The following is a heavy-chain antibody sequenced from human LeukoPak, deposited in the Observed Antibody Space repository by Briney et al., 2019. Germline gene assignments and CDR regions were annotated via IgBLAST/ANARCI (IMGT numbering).Heavy chain of an antibody. D-gene: IGHD3-22*01. CDR1: GFTFDDYA. CDR3: AKDTSDDSREGGIDY. J-gene: IGHJ4*02. V-gene: IGHV3-9*03. CDR2: ISWNSGSI. Sequence: GRSLRLTCAASGFTFDDYALHWVRQAPGKGLEGVSGISWNSGSIGYADSVKGRFTISRDNAKYSLYLQMNSLRAEYMAVYYCAKDTSDDSREGGIDYWGQGTLVTVSS.